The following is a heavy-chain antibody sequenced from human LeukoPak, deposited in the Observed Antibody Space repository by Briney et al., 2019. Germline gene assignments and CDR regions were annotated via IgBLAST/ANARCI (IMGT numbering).Heavy chain of an antibody. CDR2: ITSSGSTI. J-gene: IGHJ4*02. V-gene: IGHV3-48*03. D-gene: IGHD1-14*01. Sequence: GGSLRLSCAASGFTFSSYEMNWVRQAPGKGLEWVSYITSSGSTIHYADSVKGRFTISRDNAKNSLYLQMNSLRAEDTAVYYCARVTFNYFDYWGQGTLVTVSS. CDR3: ARVTFNYFDY. CDR1: GFTFSSYE.